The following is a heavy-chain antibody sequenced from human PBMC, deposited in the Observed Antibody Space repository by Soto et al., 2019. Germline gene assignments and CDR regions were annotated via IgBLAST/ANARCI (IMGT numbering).Heavy chain of an antibody. CDR3: AKDGKYDSSGYQITYYYYGMDV. V-gene: IGHV3-23*01. J-gene: IGHJ6*02. Sequence: PGGSLRLSCAASGFTFSSHAMSWVRQAPGKGLEWVSAISGSGGSTYYADSVKGRFTISRDNSKNTLYLQMNSLRAEDTAVYYCAKDGKYDSSGYQITYYYYGMDVWGQGTTVTVSS. CDR2: ISGSGGST. D-gene: IGHD3-22*01. CDR1: GFTFSSHA.